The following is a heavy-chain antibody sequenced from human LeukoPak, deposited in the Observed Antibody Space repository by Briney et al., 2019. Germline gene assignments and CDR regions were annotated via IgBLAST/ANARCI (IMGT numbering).Heavy chain of an antibody. CDR1: GFTFSSYS. J-gene: IGHJ4*02. CDR2: ICSSSSYI. V-gene: IGHV3-21*01. D-gene: IGHD4-23*01. CDR3: ARDREQYGGNSEFDY. Sequence: GGSLRLSCAASGFTFSSYSMNWVRQAPGKGLEWVSSICSSSSYIYYADSVKGRFTISRDNAKNSLYLQMNSLRAEDTAVYYCARDREQYGGNSEFDYWGQGTLVTVSS.